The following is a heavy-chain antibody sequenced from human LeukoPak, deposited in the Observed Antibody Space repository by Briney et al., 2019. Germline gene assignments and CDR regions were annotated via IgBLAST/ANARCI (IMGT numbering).Heavy chain of an antibody. CDR2: ISAYNGNT. D-gene: IGHD6-13*01. CDR1: GYTFTSYG. V-gene: IGHV1-18*01. J-gene: IGHJ5*02. Sequence: ASVKVSCKASGYTFTSYGISWVRQAPGQGLEWMGWISAYNGNTNYAQKFQGRVTMTRDMSTSTVYMELSSLRSEDTAVYYCAREGAAAGMRLGNWFDPWGQGTLVTVSS. CDR3: AREGAAAGMRLGNWFDP.